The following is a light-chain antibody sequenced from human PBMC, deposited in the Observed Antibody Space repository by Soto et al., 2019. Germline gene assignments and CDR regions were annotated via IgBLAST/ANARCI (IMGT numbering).Light chain of an antibody. V-gene: IGKV3-20*01. J-gene: IGKJ4*01. CDR2: GAS. CDR3: QRYGGSPGT. CDR1: QYVSSIY. Sequence: EIVLTQSPGTLSLSPEERATLSCRASQYVSSIYIAWYQHKPGQAPRLLIYGASNRATGVPDRFSGSWSGADFTLTISRVEPEDFAVYYCQRYGGSPGTFGGGTKVEIK.